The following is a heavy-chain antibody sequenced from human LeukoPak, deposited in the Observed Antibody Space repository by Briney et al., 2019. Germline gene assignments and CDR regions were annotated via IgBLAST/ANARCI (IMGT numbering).Heavy chain of an antibody. Sequence: SETLSLTCTVSGGSISSYYWSWIRQPAGKGLEWIGRIYTSGSTNYNPSLKSRVTMSVDTSKNQFSLKLSSVTAAGTAVYYCASYRIGPYGGYAAFDYWGQGTLVTVSS. J-gene: IGHJ4*02. CDR3: ASYRIGPYGGYAAFDY. V-gene: IGHV4-4*07. CDR2: IYTSGST. D-gene: IGHD5-12*01. CDR1: GGSISSYY.